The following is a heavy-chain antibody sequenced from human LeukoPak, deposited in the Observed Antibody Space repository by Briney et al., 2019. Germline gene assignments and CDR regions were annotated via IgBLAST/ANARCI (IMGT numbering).Heavy chain of an antibody. CDR3: AREKIAYYDNSGRGWFDP. CDR2: IYTSGST. Sequence: SQTLSLTCTISGGSISSGSYSWSWIRQPAGKGLEWIGRIYTSGSTNYNPSLKSRVTISVDTSKKQFSLKLSSVTAADTAVYYCAREKIAYYDNSGRGWFDPWGQGTLVTVSS. D-gene: IGHD3-22*01. J-gene: IGHJ5*02. V-gene: IGHV4-61*02. CDR1: GGSISSGSYS.